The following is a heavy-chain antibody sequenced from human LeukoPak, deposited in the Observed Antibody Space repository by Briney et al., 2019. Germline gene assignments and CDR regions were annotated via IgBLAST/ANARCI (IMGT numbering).Heavy chain of an antibody. Sequence: SETLSLTCTVSGGSISSYYWSWIRQPAGKGLEWIGRIYTSGSNNYNPSLKSRVTMSVDTSKNQFSLKLSSVTAADTAVYYCARSQEGSSGYYVGWFDPWGQGTLVTVSS. D-gene: IGHD3-22*01. CDR1: GGSISSYY. V-gene: IGHV4-4*07. CDR3: ARSQEGSSGYYVGWFDP. CDR2: IYTSGSN. J-gene: IGHJ5*02.